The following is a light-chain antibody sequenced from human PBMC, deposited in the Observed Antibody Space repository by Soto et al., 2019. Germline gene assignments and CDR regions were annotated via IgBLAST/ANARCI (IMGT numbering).Light chain of an antibody. CDR1: QSISSY. V-gene: IGKV1-39*01. CDR3: QQAYSFPIT. CDR2: AAS. J-gene: IGKJ5*01. Sequence: DIQMPQSPSSLSASVGDRVTITCRASQSISSYLNWYQQKPGKAPKLLIYAASSLQSGVPSRFSGSGSETDFTLTISSLQPEDFATYYCQQAYSFPITFGQGTRLEIK.